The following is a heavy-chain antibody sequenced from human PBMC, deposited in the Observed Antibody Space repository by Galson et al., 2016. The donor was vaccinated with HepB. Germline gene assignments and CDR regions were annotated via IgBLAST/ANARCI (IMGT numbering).Heavy chain of an antibody. CDR2: IYYSGST. Sequence: TLSLTCSVSGGSISSGGYYWSWIRQHPGKGLEWIGYIYYSGSTYYNPSLKSRGSMSVDTSKNQFSLKLSSVTAADTAVYYCATLNWNYGYFDNWGQGTLVTVSS. CDR1: GGSISSGGYY. D-gene: IGHD1-7*01. CDR3: ATLNWNYGYFDN. V-gene: IGHV4-31*03. J-gene: IGHJ4*02.